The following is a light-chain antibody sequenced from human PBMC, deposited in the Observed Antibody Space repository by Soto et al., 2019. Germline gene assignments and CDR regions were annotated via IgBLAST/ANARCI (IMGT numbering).Light chain of an antibody. J-gene: IGLJ2*01. CDR1: SSNIGNNY. Sequence: QAVVTQPPSVSAAPGQKVTISCSGSSSNIGNNYVSWYQQLPGTAPKLLIYDNNKRPSGIPDRFSGSESGTSATLGITGLQTGDEADYYCGTWDSSLSAVVFGGGTQLTVL. V-gene: IGLV1-51*01. CDR3: GTWDSSLSAVV. CDR2: DNN.